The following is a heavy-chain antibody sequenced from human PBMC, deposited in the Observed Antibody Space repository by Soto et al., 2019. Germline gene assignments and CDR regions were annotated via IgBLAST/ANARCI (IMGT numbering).Heavy chain of an antibody. J-gene: IGHJ4*02. V-gene: IGHV4-38-2*02. CDR1: GYSISSGFY. Sequence: SETLSLTCSVSGYSISSGFYWGWIRQPPGKGLQWIGNIYHSGNTYYNPSLKSRVTISVDTSKNQFSLRLTSVSAADTAVYFCARERAGGPVDYWGRGTLVTVSS. CDR3: ARERAGGPVDY. CDR2: IYHSGNT.